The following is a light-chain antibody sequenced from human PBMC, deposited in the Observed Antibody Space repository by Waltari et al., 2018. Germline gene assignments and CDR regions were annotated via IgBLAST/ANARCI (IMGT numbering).Light chain of an antibody. Sequence: QSALTQPASVSGSPGQSITISCTGTNSDVGGYNYVSWYQQHPGKAPKLMIYEVSNRPSGVSNRFSGSKSGNTASLTISGLQAEDEADYYCSSYTSSSLVFGGGTKLTVL. CDR3: SSYTSSSLV. J-gene: IGLJ2*01. CDR1: NSDVGGYNY. V-gene: IGLV2-14*01. CDR2: EVS.